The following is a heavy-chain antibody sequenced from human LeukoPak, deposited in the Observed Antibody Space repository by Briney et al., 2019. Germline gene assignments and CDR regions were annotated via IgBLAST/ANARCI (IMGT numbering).Heavy chain of an antibody. CDR1: GFSVSSNY. V-gene: IGHV3-53*01. Sequence: GGSLRLSCAASGFSVSSNYMSWVRQAPGKGLEWVSVISSGGYTYYADSVKGRFTISRDNSKNTLYLQMNSLRAEDTAVYYCARVGTYYYDSSGCYYWGQGTLVTVSS. D-gene: IGHD3-22*01. J-gene: IGHJ4*02. CDR3: ARVGTYYYDSSGCYY. CDR2: ISSGGYT.